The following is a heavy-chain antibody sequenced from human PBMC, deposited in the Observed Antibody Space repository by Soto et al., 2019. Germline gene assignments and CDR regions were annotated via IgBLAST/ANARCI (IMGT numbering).Heavy chain of an antibody. Sequence: QVQLQESGPGLVKPSGTLSLTCAVSGGSISSSNWWSWVRRPPGKGLEWIGEIYHSGSTNYNPSLKSRVTIPVDKSKNQFSLKLSSVTAADPAVYYGARVAGTAMVPFDYCGQGTLFTVSS. D-gene: IGHD5-18*01. V-gene: IGHV4-4*02. J-gene: IGHJ4*02. CDR1: GGSISSSNW. CDR3: ARVAGTAMVPFDY. CDR2: IYHSGST.